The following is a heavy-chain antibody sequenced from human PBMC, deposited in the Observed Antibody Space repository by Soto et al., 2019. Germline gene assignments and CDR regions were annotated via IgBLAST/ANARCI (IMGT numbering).Heavy chain of an antibody. D-gene: IGHD2-21*01. CDR1: GFSLTTSGVG. CDR3: AHRGDCSAASCFSNYFDA. V-gene: IGHV2-5*02. Sequence: QITLKESGPALVSPTQALTLTCTFSGFSLTTSGVGVAWIRQPPGKALECLALVYWDGDERFNPSLRNRLTLTKDTSKNRVVLTMTNMDPVDTGTYYCAHRGDCSAASCFSNYFDAWGQGALVTVSS. CDR2: VYWDGDE. J-gene: IGHJ5*02.